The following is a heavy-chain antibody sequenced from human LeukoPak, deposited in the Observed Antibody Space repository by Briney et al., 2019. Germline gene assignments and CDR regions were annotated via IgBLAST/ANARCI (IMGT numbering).Heavy chain of an antibody. J-gene: IGHJ5*02. V-gene: IGHV3-66*02. Sequence: GGSLTLSCAASGFTVSSSYMSWVRQAPGKGLVWLSVIYSGGSTYYADSVKGRFTISRDNSKNTLYLQMNSLRVEDTAVYYCAKLLRTSNWFDPWGQGTLVTVPS. CDR1: GFTVSSSY. CDR3: AKLLRTSNWFDP. D-gene: IGHD3-16*01. CDR2: IYSGGST.